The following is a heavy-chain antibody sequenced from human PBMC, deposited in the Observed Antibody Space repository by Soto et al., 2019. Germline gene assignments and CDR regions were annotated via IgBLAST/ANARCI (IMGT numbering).Heavy chain of an antibody. Sequence: ASVKVSCKASGYTFTSYRISWVRQAPGQGLEWMGWISAYNGNTNYAQKLQGRVTMTTDTSTSTAYMELRSLRSDDTAVYYCARVCYGYLGGYYYYGMDVWGQGTTVTVSS. J-gene: IGHJ6*02. V-gene: IGHV1-18*01. CDR2: ISAYNGNT. CDR1: GYTFTSYR. D-gene: IGHD3-10*01. CDR3: ARVCYGYLGGYYYYGMDV.